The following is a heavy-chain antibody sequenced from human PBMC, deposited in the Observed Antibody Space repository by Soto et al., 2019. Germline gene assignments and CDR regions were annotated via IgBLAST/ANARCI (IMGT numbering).Heavy chain of an antibody. J-gene: IGHJ6*02. D-gene: IGHD3-10*01. CDR2: IIPIFGTA. CDR1: GGTFSSYA. Sequence: QVQLVQSGAEVKKPGSSVKVSCKASGGTFSSYAISWVRQAPGQGLEWMGGIIPIFGTANYAQKFQGRVNITADESTSTAYMELSSLRSEDTAVYYCARVYYYGSGSRYYYYGMDVWGQGTTVTVSS. CDR3: ARVYYYGSGSRYYYYGMDV. V-gene: IGHV1-69*01.